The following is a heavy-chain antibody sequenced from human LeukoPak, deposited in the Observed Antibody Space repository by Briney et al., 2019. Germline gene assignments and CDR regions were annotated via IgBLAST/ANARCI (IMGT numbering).Heavy chain of an antibody. CDR2: IQDDGAKT. J-gene: IGHJ4*02. D-gene: IGHD3-22*01. CDR1: GFTFNTYP. Sequence: GGPLTLSCAASGFTFNTYPMHCLPQAPDKGLEWVALIQDDGAKTNYAGSVRGRFTISRDNSMSTVYLQMNSLKPDDTAVYYCATQTITLVVVISPFDYWGQGALVTVSS. V-gene: IGHV3-30*02. CDR3: ATQTITLVVVISPFDY.